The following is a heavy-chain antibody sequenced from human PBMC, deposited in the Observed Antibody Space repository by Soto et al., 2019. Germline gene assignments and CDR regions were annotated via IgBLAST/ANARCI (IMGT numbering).Heavy chain of an antibody. CDR3: ARVGIAAAANWFDP. CDR2: IYYSGST. CDR1: GRSISSGGYY. D-gene: IGHD6-13*01. J-gene: IGHJ5*02. V-gene: IGHV4-31*03. Sequence: SETLSLTCSLSGRSISSGGYYSSWIRQHPGKGLEWIGYIYYSGSTYYNPSLKSRVTISVETSKNQFSLKLSSVTAADTAVYYCARVGIAAAANWFDPWGQGTLVTVSS.